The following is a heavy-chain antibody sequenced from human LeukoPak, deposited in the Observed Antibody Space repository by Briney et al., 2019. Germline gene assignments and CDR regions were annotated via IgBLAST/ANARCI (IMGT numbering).Heavy chain of an antibody. CDR1: GGSISSYY. V-gene: IGHV4-59*08. D-gene: IGHD6-6*01. Sequence: KTSETLSLTCTVSGGSISSYYWSWIRQPPGKGLEWIGCIYYSGSTIYNPSLKSRVTISVDTSKTQFSLKVSSVTAADTAIYYCARQNVGSGSSGAYFDSWGQGALVTVSS. CDR3: ARQNVGSGSSGAYFDS. J-gene: IGHJ4*02. CDR2: IYYSGST.